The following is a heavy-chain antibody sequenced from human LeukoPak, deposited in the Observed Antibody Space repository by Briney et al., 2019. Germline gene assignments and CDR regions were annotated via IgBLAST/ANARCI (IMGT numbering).Heavy chain of an antibody. J-gene: IGHJ4*02. Sequence: SVKVSCKASGGTFSSYAISWVRQAPGQGLEWMGGIIPIFGTANYAQKFQGRVTITADKSTSTAYMELSSLRSEDTAVYYCASPAGIKQWLHYWGQGTLVTVSS. CDR1: GGTFSSYA. V-gene: IGHV1-69*06. CDR2: IIPIFGTA. CDR3: ASPAGIKQWLHY. D-gene: IGHD6-19*01.